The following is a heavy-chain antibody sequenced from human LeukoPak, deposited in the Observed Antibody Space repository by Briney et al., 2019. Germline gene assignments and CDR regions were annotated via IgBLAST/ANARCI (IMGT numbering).Heavy chain of an antibody. D-gene: IGHD3-10*01. Sequence: EASVKVSFKASGYTLSTYGLSWVRQAPGQGLEWLGWISAYKGNKYYAQKLQGRVTMTTDTYPTTAYMELRSLRSDDPAIYFRARDLYCYGSGSYYDVFDGWRQGTMVTVSS. CDR2: ISAYKGNK. CDR3: ARDLYCYGSGSYYDVFDG. V-gene: IGHV1-18*01. CDR1: GYTLSTYG. J-gene: IGHJ3*01.